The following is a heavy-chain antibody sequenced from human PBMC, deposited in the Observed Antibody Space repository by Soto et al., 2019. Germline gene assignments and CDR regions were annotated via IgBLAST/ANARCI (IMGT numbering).Heavy chain of an antibody. CDR1: GGSISSGGYY. V-gene: IGHV4-30-4*08. CDR2: IYYSGST. D-gene: IGHD3-10*01. J-gene: IGHJ4*02. Sequence: NPSETLSLTCTVSGGSISSGGYYWSWIRQHPGKGLEWIGYIYYSGSTYYNPSLKSRVTISVDTSKNQFSLKLSSVTAADTAVYYCARWWFGEFFDYWGQGTLVTVSS. CDR3: ARWWFGEFFDY.